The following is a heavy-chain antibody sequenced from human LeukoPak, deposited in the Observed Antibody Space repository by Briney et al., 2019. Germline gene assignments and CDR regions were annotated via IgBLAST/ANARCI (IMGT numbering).Heavy chain of an antibody. J-gene: IGHJ4*02. CDR2: ISGSGGTT. D-gene: IGHD5-24*01. CDR3: VRLVEMATTNYCDY. CDR1: GFTFNSYS. V-gene: IGHV3-23*01. Sequence: GGSLRLSCAASGFTFNSYSMSWVRQAPGRGLEWVSHISGSGGTTYYADPVKGRFTISGDNSNNTLYLQMKSLRAEDTAVYYCVRLVEMATTNYCDYWGQGTLVTVSS.